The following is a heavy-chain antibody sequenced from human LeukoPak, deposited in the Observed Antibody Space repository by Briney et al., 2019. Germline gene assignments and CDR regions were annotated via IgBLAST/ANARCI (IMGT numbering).Heavy chain of an antibody. D-gene: IGHD3-22*01. J-gene: IGHJ5*02. CDR3: ARKLYYYGTSPAGWFGP. CDR1: GFIFSTYW. Sequence: PGGSLRLSCEVSGFIFSTYWMTWVRQAPGKGLEWVATIKQDGSDEYYVDSVKGRFTISRDNAKNSLYLQMDGLRAEDTAVYHCARKLYYYGTSPAGWFGPWGQGTLVTVSS. CDR2: IKQDGSDE. V-gene: IGHV3-7*01.